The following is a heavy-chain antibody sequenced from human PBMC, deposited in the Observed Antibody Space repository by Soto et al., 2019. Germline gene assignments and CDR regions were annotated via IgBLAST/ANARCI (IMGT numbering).Heavy chain of an antibody. CDR3: ARDLLGYCSSTSCHDPDDY. D-gene: IGHD2-2*01. V-gene: IGHV3-21*01. J-gene: IGHJ4*02. Sequence: GGSLRLSCAASGFTFISYSMNWVRQAPGKGLEWVSSISSSSSYIYYADSVKGRFTISRDNAKNSLYLQMNSLRAEDTAVYYCARDLLGYCSSTSCHDPDDYWGQGTLLTVSS. CDR1: GFTFISYS. CDR2: ISSSSSYI.